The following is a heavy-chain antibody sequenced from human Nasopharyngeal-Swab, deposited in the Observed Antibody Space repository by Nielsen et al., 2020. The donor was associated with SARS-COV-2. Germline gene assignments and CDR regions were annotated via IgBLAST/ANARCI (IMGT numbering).Heavy chain of an antibody. Sequence: SETLSLTCTVSGGSISSGGYYWSWIRQHPGKGLEWIGYIYYSGSTYYNPSLKSRVTISVDTSKIQFSLKLSSVTAADTAVYYCARAPIVVVITAFDYWGQGTLVTVSS. CDR1: GGSISSGGYY. J-gene: IGHJ4*02. CDR2: IYYSGST. D-gene: IGHD3-22*01. V-gene: IGHV4-31*03. CDR3: ARAPIVVVITAFDY.